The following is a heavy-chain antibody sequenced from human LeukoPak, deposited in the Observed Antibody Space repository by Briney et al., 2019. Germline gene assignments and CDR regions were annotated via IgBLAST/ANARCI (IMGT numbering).Heavy chain of an antibody. CDR1: GFTFSSYG. V-gene: IGHV3-33*01. CDR3: ARGVYERGSSWYVDY. J-gene: IGHJ4*02. CDR2: IWYDGSNK. D-gene: IGHD6-13*01. Sequence: GGSLRLSCAASGFTFSSYGMHWVRQAPGKGLEWVAVIWYDGSNKYYADSVKGRFTISRDNSKNTLYLQMNSLRAEDTAVYYCARGVYERGSSWYVDYWGQGTLVTVSS.